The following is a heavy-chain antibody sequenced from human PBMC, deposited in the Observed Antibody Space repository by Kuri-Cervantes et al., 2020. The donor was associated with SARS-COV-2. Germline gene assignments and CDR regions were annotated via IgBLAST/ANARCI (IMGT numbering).Heavy chain of an antibody. J-gene: IGHJ4*02. D-gene: IGHD4-23*01. CDR1: GFTFSDYY. CDR3: AKNRRTVAAPFDY. Sequence: GGSLRLSCAASGFTFSDYYMSWIRQAPWKGLEWVSYISSSSSYTYYADSVRGRFTISRDNSKNTLYLQMNSLRADDTAVYYCAKNRRTVAAPFDYWGQGTLVTVSS. CDR2: ISSSSSYT. V-gene: IGHV3-11*03.